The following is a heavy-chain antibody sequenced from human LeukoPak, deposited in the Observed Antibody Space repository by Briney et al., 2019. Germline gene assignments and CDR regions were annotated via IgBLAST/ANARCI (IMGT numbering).Heavy chain of an antibody. CDR1: GFTFSSYG. V-gene: IGHV3-23*01. J-gene: IGHJ6*03. CDR3: ASRADCSSTSCPRYYYYYYMDV. CDR2: ISGSGGST. D-gene: IGHD2-2*01. Sequence: GGSLRLSCAASGFTFSSYGMSWVRQAPGKGLEWVSAISGSGGSTYYADSVKGRFTISRDNSKNTLYLQMNSLRAEDTAVYFCASRADCSSTSCPRYYYYYYMDVWGKGTTVTISS.